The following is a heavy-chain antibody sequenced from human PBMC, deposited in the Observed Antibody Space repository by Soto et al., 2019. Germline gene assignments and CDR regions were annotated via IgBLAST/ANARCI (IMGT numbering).Heavy chain of an antibody. Sequence: GGSLRLSCAASGFTFSSYAMSWVRQAPGKGLEWVSAISGSGGSTYYADSVKGRFTISRDNSKNTLYLQMNSLRAEDTAVYYCAKDRGVTMVRGVIIKRIFDYWGQGTLVTV. CDR3: AKDRGVTMVRGVIIKRIFDY. CDR1: GFTFSSYA. V-gene: IGHV3-23*01. CDR2: ISGSGGST. J-gene: IGHJ4*02. D-gene: IGHD3-10*01.